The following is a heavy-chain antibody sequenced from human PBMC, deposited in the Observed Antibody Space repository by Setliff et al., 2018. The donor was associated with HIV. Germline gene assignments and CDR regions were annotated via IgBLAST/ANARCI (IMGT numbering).Heavy chain of an antibody. Sequence: GGSLRLSCAASGFTLSSTYMAWVRQAPGKGLEWVSTIYGSGDTYHRDSVKGRFTLSRDNSKNTVYLQVGSLRPDDTAMYYCARSRPYNSALDYWGQGTLVTVS. J-gene: IGHJ4*02. D-gene: IGHD6-25*01. V-gene: IGHV3-66*02. CDR2: IYGSGDT. CDR3: ARSRPYNSALDY. CDR1: GFTLSSTY.